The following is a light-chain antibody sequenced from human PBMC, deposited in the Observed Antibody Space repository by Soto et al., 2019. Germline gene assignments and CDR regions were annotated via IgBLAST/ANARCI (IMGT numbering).Light chain of an antibody. CDR1: SSDLGDYNY. Sequence: QSALTQPASVSGSPGQSITISCSGTSSDLGDYNYVSWYQQHPGIAPRLMIYDVSARPSGVSNRFSGSKSGNTASLTISGLQAGDEADYYCSSYTGSSTLVFGTGTKLTVL. J-gene: IGLJ1*01. CDR3: SSYTGSSTLV. CDR2: DVS. V-gene: IGLV2-14*01.